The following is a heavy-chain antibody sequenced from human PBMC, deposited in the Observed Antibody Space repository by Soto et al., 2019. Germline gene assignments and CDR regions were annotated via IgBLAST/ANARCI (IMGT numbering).Heavy chain of an antibody. CDR2: IDPSDSYT. Sequence: GESLKISCKGSGYSFTSYWISWVRQMPGKGLEWMGRIDPSDSYTNYSPSFQGHVTISADKSISTAYLQWSSLKASDTAMYYCARQVFTMVRGVIRPPDYWGQGTLVTVSS. J-gene: IGHJ4*02. D-gene: IGHD3-10*01. CDR3: ARQVFTMVRGVIRPPDY. CDR1: GYSFTSYW. V-gene: IGHV5-10-1*01.